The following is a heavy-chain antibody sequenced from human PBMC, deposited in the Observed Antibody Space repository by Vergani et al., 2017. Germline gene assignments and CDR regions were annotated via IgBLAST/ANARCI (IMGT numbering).Heavy chain of an antibody. J-gene: IGHJ5*02. CDR3: ARRRIAVAGIDP. CDR1: GGSISSSNW. V-gene: IGHV4-4*02. CDR2: IYHSGRT. Sequence: QVQLQESGPGLVKPSGTLSLTCAVSGGSISSSNWWSWVRQPQGKGWVLLGEIYHSGRTNYNPSLKSRVTISVDKSKNQFSLKLSSVTAADTAVYYCARRRIAVAGIDPWGQGTLVTVAS. D-gene: IGHD6-19*01.